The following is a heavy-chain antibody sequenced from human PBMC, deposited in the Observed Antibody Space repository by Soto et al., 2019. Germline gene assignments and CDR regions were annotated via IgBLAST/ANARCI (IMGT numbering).Heavy chain of an antibody. V-gene: IGHV3-11*06. J-gene: IGHJ4*02. D-gene: IGHD3-10*01. Sequence: LRLSCAVSGFNFSDYYMTWIRQAPGKGLEWISYISTNSRYIKYADSIKGRFTISRDNAKSSLYLQMNSLRAEDTAIYYCARGLGGSYFIAYWGQGTLVTVSS. CDR3: ARGLGGSYFIAY. CDR1: GFNFSDYY. CDR2: ISTNSRYI.